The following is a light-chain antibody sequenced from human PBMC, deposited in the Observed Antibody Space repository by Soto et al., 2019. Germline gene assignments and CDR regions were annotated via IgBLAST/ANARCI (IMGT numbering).Light chain of an antibody. Sequence: LTQSPGPLSLPPGERATLPCRASQSVSSKLDWSQQNPGQAPRLPSYGASTRATGIPDRFSGSGSGTEFTLIISSLKSEDAPVYYCQQYNSWLWTFGQGTEWIS. CDR2: GAS. V-gene: IGKV3-15*01. J-gene: IGKJ1*01. CDR3: QQYNSWLWT. CDR1: QSVSSK.